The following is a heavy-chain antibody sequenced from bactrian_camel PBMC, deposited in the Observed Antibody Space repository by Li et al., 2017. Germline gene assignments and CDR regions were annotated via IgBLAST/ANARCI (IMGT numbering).Heavy chain of an antibody. CDR1: GFTFTTNY. D-gene: IGHD5*01. V-gene: IGHV3-2*01. CDR2: INGDGTNT. CDR3: ATTGFDF. Sequence: HVQLVESGGGLVQPGGSLRLSCAASGFTFTTNYMNWVRQAPGKGLEWVSTINGDGTNTVYLDSVKGRFTISRDNAKNTVYLQMNDLKSDDTALYYCATTGFDFWGRGTQVTVS. J-gene: IGHJ6*01.